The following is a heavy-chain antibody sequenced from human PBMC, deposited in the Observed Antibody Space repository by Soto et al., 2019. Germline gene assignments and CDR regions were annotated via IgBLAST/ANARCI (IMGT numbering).Heavy chain of an antibody. CDR2: ISDSGSLI. CDR3: TVTSSY. D-gene: IGHD3-10*01. CDR1: GFTFSNYE. Sequence: GGSLRLSCAASGFTFSNYEMNWVRQAPGKGLEWVAYISDSGSLIYYADSVRGRFTISRDNAKDSLYLQMNSLRAEDTAVYYCTVTSSYWGQGTLLTVSS. V-gene: IGHV3-48*03. J-gene: IGHJ4*02.